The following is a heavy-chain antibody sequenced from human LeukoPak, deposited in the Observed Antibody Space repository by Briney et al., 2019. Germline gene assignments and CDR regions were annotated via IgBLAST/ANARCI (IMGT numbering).Heavy chain of an antibody. CDR2: INSDGSST. V-gene: IGHV3-74*01. CDR3: ARDRRRGWFDP. Sequence: GGSLRLSCAASGFTFSSYWMHWVRHAPGKGLVWVSRINSDGSSTSYADSVKGRFTISRDNAKNTLYLQMNSLRAEDTAVYYCARDRRRGWFDPWGQGTLVTVSS. J-gene: IGHJ5*02. CDR1: GFTFSSYW.